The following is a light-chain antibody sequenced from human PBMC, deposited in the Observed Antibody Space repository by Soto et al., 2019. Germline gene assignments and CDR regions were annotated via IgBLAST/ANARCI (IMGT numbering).Light chain of an antibody. CDR2: KAS. Sequence: DIQMTQSPSTLSASVGDRVTITCRASQSISSWLAWYQQKPGKAPKLLIYKASTLQSEVPSSFSGSGSGTEFTLAISSLQPYDSEIYYFKQYNDNWTFGQGTKVEIK. CDR1: QSISSW. V-gene: IGKV1-5*03. CDR3: KQYNDNWT. J-gene: IGKJ1*01.